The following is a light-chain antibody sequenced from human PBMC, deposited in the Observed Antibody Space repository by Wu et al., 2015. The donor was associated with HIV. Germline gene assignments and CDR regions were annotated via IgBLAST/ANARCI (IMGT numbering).Light chain of an antibody. Sequence: EIVLMQSPGTLSLSPGERATLSCGPSQSVNTYLAWYQQKPGQAPRLLIYGASTRATGIPDRFSGSGSGTDFTLTITRLEPEDFAVYYCQQYSNSPFTFGPGTKVDIK. CDR3: QQYSNSPFT. CDR2: GAS. J-gene: IGKJ3*01. CDR1: QSVNTY. V-gene: IGKV3-20*01.